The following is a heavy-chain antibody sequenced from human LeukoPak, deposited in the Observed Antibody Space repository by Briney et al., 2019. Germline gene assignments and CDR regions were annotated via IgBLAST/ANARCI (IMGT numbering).Heavy chain of an antibody. J-gene: IGHJ3*02. CDR1: GYTFTSYY. CDR2: INPNSGGT. V-gene: IGHV1-2*02. D-gene: IGHD1-14*01. CDR3: ARDLFTRKTLGNWDSRAFHI. Sequence: ASVKVSCKASGYTFTSYYMHWVRQAPGQGLEWMGWINPNSGGTNYAQKFQGRVTVTRDTSTATAYMELRWLTSDDTAVYYCARDLFTRKTLGNWDSRAFHIWGQGTM.